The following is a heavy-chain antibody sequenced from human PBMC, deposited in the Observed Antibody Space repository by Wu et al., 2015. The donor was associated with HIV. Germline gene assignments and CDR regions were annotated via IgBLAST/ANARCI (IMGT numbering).Heavy chain of an antibody. CDR2: INPDIGDT. CDR1: GYTFTDYY. CDR3: ARDWQFHVVFGDFYMDV. J-gene: IGHJ6*03. V-gene: IGHV1-2*02. Sequence: QVQLVQSGAEVQKSGASVKVSCKTSGYTFTDYYIHWVRQAPGQGLQWMGWINPDIGDTNYAETFKGRVTMTRDTSISTVYMVLTSLKFNDTAIYYCARDWQFHVVFGDFYMDVWATGPRLSSP. D-gene: IGHD3-16*01.